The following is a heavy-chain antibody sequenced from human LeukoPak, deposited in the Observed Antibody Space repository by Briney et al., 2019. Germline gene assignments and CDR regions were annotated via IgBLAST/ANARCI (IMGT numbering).Heavy chain of an antibody. CDR3: ARSATMVRGVIITSYFDY. D-gene: IGHD3-10*01. CDR2: IYPGDSDT. J-gene: IGHJ4*02. CDR1: GYSFTSYW. V-gene: IGHV5-51*01. Sequence: GESLKISCKGSGYSFTSYWIGWVRQMPGKGLEWMGIIYPGDSDTKYSPSFQGQVTISADKSISTAYLQWSSLKASDTAMYYCARSATMVRGVIITSYFDYWGQGTLVTVSS.